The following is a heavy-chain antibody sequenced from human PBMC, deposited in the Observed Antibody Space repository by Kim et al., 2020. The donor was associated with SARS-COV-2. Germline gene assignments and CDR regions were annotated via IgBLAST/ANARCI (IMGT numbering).Heavy chain of an antibody. Sequence: GGSLRLSCAASGFTFSSYAMHWVRQAPGKGLEWVAVISYDGSNKYYADSVKGRFTISRDNSKNTLYLQMNSLRAEDTAVYYCARDPEYDYGDYLETNNWYFDLWGRGTLVTVSS. CDR2: ISYDGSNK. CDR1: GFTFSSYA. CDR3: ARDPEYDYGDYLETNNWYFDL. J-gene: IGHJ2*01. V-gene: IGHV3-30-3*01. D-gene: IGHD4-17*01.